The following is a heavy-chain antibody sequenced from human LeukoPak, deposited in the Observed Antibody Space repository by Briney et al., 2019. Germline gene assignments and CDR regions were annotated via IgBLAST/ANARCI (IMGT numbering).Heavy chain of an antibody. D-gene: IGHD1-26*01. CDR2: ISYDGSNK. J-gene: IGHJ4*02. Sequence: GGSLRLSCAASGFTFSSYGMHWVRQAPGKGLEWVAVISYDGSNKYYADSVKGRFTISRDNSKNTLYLQMNSLRAEDTAVYYCASDSGWFSNSFDYWGQGTLVTVSS. V-gene: IGHV3-33*01. CDR3: ASDSGWFSNSFDY. CDR1: GFTFSSYG.